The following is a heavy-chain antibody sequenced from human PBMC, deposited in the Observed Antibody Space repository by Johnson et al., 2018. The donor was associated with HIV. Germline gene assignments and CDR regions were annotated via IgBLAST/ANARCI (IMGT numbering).Heavy chain of an antibody. Sequence: QVQLVESGGGLVQPGRSLRLSCVASGFTFSSYTMHWVRRAPGKGLEWVADITYDGSNKYYADSVKGGVTISRDNSKNTLYLKMNSLGAEDKAVYYCARGRKTVTAVRPSAFDIWGQGTMVTVSS. D-gene: IGHD2-21*02. V-gene: IGHV3-30-3*01. CDR1: GFTFSSYT. CDR3: ARGRKTVTAVRPSAFDI. CDR2: ITYDGSNK. J-gene: IGHJ3*02.